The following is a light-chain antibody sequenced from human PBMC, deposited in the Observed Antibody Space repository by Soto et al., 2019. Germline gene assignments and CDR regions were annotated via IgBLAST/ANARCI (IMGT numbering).Light chain of an antibody. V-gene: IGKV3-11*01. Sequence: EVVLTQSPSTLSWSPGERATLSCGASQKIFRYLAWYQQKPGQSPRLLIYDASYRATGIPARFSGSGSGTDFNLTISSLETEDFAVYFCQQYVSSPKTFGHGTKVDIK. J-gene: IGKJ1*01. CDR2: DAS. CDR3: QQYVSSPKT. CDR1: QKIFRY.